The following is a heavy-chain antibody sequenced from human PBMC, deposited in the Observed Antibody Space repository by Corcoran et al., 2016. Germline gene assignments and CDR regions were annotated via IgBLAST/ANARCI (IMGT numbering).Heavy chain of an antibody. J-gene: IGHJ4*02. V-gene: IGHV3-15*01. CDR1: GFTFSNAW. CDR3: TTAPRRYIDY. CDR2: IKSNTDGGTT. Sequence: EVQLVESGGGLVKPGGSLRLSCAASGFTFSNAWMSWVRQAPGKGLEWVGRIKSNTDGGTTDYAAPVKGRFTISRDDSKNTLYLQMNSLKTEDTAVYYCTTAPRRYIDYWGQGTLVTVSS.